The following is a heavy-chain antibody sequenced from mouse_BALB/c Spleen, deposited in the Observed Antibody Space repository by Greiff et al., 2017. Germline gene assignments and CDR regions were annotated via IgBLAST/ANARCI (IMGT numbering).Heavy chain of an antibody. CDR1: GFTFSSFG. CDR2: ISSGSSTI. V-gene: IGHV5-17*02. Sequence: DVQLVESGGGLVQPGGSRKLSCAASGFTFSSFGMHWVRQAPEKGLEWVAYISSGSSTIYYADTVKGRFTISRDNPKNTLFLQMTSLRSEDTAMYYCARGGLRQAYAMDYWGQGTSVTVSS. D-gene: IGHD2-4*01. J-gene: IGHJ4*01. CDR3: ARGGLRQAYAMDY.